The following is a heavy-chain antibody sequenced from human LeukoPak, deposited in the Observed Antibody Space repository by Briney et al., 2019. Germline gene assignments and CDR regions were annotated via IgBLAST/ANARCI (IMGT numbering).Heavy chain of an antibody. CDR2: IYSGGST. CDR3: ARNNYDILTGYQYFQH. CDR1: GFTVSSNY. D-gene: IGHD3-9*01. J-gene: IGHJ1*01. V-gene: IGHV3-53*01. Sequence: PGGSLRLSCAASGFTVSSNYMSWVRQAPGKGLEWVSVIYSGGSTYYADSVKGRFTISRDNSKNTLYLQMNSLRAEDTAVYYCARNNYDILTGYQYFQHWGQGTLVTVSS.